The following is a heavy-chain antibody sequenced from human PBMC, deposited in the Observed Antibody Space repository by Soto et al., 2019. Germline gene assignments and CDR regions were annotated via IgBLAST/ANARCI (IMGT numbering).Heavy chain of an antibody. D-gene: IGHD3-10*01. CDR3: IGSFPF. CDR2: IRSQPYGETA. CDR1: GFPFGNFL. J-gene: IGHJ4*02. Sequence: PGGSLRLSCTASGFPFGNFLMSWFRQAPGKGMEWVGFIRSQPYGETAEYAASVRGRFTISRDDSKGIAYLQMNSLQTEDSGVYYCIGSFPFWGQGTLVTVSS. V-gene: IGHV3-49*03.